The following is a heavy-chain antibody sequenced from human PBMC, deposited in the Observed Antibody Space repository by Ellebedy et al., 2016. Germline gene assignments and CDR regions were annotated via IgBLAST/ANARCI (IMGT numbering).Heavy chain of an antibody. CDR3: ARGKYQLLKGFDP. CDR1: GGTFSSYA. J-gene: IGHJ5*02. Sequence: SVKVSCXASGGTFSSYAISWVRQAPGQGLEWMGGIIPIFGTANYAQKFQGRVTITADKSTSTAYMELSSLRSEDTAVYYCARGKYQLLKGFDPWGQGTLVTVSS. CDR2: IIPIFGTA. D-gene: IGHD2-2*01. V-gene: IGHV1-69*06.